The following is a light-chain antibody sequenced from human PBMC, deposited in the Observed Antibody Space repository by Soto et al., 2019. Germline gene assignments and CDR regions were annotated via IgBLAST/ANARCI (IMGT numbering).Light chain of an antibody. V-gene: IGKV3-20*01. CDR2: GAS. CDR3: QQYDSSWT. CDR1: QSVSNRY. Sequence: EIVLTQSPGTLSLSPVERATLSCLASQSVSNRYLAWYQQKPGQAPRLLIYGASSRATGIPDRFSGSGSGTDFTLTISRLEPEDFAVYYCQQYDSSWTFGQGTKVDI. J-gene: IGKJ1*01.